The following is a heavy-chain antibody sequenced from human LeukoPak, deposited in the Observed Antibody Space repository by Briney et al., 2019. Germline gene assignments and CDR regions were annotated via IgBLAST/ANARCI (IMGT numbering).Heavy chain of an antibody. J-gene: IGHJ4*02. CDR3: ANLVVVIAATSFDN. D-gene: IGHD2-15*01. Sequence: ATVKISCKASGYTLTDYNIYCVQQAPGKGLEWVGRVDPEDGATMYAEKFQDRVTITADTSTDTTYMELRSLRSEDTAVYYCANLVVVIAATSFDNWGRGTLFTVSS. V-gene: IGHV1-69-2*01. CDR2: VDPEDGAT. CDR1: GYTLTDYN.